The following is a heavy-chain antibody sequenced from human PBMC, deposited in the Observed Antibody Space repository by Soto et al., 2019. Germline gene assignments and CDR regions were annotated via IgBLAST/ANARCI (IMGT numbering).Heavy chain of an antibody. CDR2: IYYSGST. J-gene: IGHJ6*03. Sequence: PSETLSLTCTVSGGSISSSSYYWGWIRQPPGKGLEWIGSIYYSGSTYYNPSLKSRVTISVDTSKNQFSLKLSSVTAADTAVYYFARLFHGFLEWLYYYYYYMAVGRKGTTVTVSS. V-gene: IGHV4-39*01. CDR1: GGSISSSSYY. D-gene: IGHD3-3*01. CDR3: ARLFHGFLEWLYYYYYYMAV.